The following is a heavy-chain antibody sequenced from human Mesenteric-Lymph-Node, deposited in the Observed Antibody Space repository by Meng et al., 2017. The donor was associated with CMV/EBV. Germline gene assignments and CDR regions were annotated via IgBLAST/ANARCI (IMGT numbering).Heavy chain of an antibody. J-gene: IGHJ5*02. Sequence: VQLARSGAEVKKPGSSVKVSCKASGGTFSSYTISWVRQAPGQGLEWMGRIIPILGIANYAQKFQGRVTITADKSTSTAYMELSSLRSEDTDVYYCAGGIAAAGSRWFDPWGQGTLVTVSS. D-gene: IGHD6-13*01. V-gene: IGHV1-69*02. CDR3: AGGIAAAGSRWFDP. CDR2: IIPILGIA. CDR1: GGTFSSYT.